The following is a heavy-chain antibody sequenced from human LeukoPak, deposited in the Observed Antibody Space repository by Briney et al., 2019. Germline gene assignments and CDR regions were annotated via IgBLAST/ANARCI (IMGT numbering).Heavy chain of an antibody. CDR3: ARAPHYYDISGQNY. D-gene: IGHD3-22*01. CDR1: GFTFSSYA. CDR2: INNDGSST. J-gene: IGHJ4*02. V-gene: IGHV3-74*01. Sequence: PGGSLRLSCAASGFTFSSYAMHWVRQAPGKGLVWVSRINNDGSSTSYADSVKGRFTISRDNAKNTLYLQMNSLRAEDTAVYYCARAPHYYDISGQNYWGQGTLVTVSS.